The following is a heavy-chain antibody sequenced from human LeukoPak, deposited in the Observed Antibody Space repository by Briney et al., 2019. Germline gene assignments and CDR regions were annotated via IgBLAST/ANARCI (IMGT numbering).Heavy chain of an antibody. J-gene: IGHJ4*02. CDR3: ARDREDTAGEKYFDY. Sequence: ASVKVSCKASGGTFSSYAISWVRQPPGQGLEWMGGIIPIFGTANYAQKFQGRVTITADESTSTAYMELSSLRSEDTAVYYCARDREDTAGEKYFDYWGQGTLVTVSS. V-gene: IGHV1-69*01. CDR1: GGTFSSYA. D-gene: IGHD5-18*01. CDR2: IIPIFGTA.